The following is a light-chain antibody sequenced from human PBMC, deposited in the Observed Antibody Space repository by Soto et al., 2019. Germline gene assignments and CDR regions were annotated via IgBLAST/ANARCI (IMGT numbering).Light chain of an antibody. Sequence: DIQMTQSPSSLSASLGDRVTITCQASQDISNYLNWYQQKPGKAPKLLIYDASNLEAGVPSRFRGSGSGTDFTFTISRMKPEDIATYDCQQYENLPTFGQGTRLEFK. V-gene: IGKV1-33*01. CDR3: QQYENLPT. J-gene: IGKJ5*01. CDR2: DAS. CDR1: QDISNY.